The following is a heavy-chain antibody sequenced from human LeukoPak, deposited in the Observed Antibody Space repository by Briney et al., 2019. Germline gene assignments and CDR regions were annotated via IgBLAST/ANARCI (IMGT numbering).Heavy chain of an antibody. D-gene: IGHD2-15*01. Sequence: SETLSLTCTVSGGSIRSSYYYWGWIRQPPGKGLEWIGSIYDSGSTYYNPSLKSRVTISVDTSKNQFSLKLNSVTAADTAVYYCARRKRIDNWFDPWGQGTLVTVSS. CDR2: IYDSGST. J-gene: IGHJ5*02. CDR1: GGSIRSSYYY. V-gene: IGHV4-39*01. CDR3: ARRKRIDNWFDP.